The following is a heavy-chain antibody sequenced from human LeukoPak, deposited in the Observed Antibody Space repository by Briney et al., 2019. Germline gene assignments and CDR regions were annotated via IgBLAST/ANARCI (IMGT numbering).Heavy chain of an antibody. D-gene: IGHD6-19*01. V-gene: IGHV1-8*03. CDR3: ARGSGWRSNFYYYMDV. Sequence: ASVKVSCKASGYSFTSSDINWVRQAPGQGLGWMGWMNPNNGNTEYAQKFQGRLTITSNTATLTAYMELSSLTAEDTAIYYCARGSGWRSNFYYYMDVWGKGTTVTVSS. CDR1: GYSFTSSD. CDR2: MNPNNGNT. J-gene: IGHJ6*03.